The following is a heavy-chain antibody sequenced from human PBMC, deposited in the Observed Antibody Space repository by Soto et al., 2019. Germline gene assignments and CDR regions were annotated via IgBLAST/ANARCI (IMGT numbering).Heavy chain of an antibody. J-gene: IGHJ4*02. V-gene: IGHV4-30-4*01. CDR2: IYYSGST. CDR3: ASRHSSPYFDY. Sequence: QVQLQESGPGLVKPSQTLSLTCTVSGGSISSGDYYWSWIRQPPGKGLEWIGSIYYSGSTSYNPSLKSRVTISVDTSKNQCPLKLNSVTAADTAVYYCASRHSSPYFDYWGQGTLVTVSS. CDR1: GGSISSGDYY. D-gene: IGHD6-13*01.